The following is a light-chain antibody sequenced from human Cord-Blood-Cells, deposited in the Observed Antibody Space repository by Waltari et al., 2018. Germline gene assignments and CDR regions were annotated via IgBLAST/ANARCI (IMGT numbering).Light chain of an antibody. J-gene: IGLJ3*02. Sequence: QSALTQPASVSGSPGQSLTISCTGTSSDVGSSNPVLWYQQHPGKAPKLMIYEGSKRPSGVSNRFSGSKSGNTASLTISGLQAEDEADYYCCSYAGSSTWVFGGGTKLTVL. CDR3: CSYAGSSTWV. CDR2: EGS. V-gene: IGLV2-23*01. CDR1: SSDVGSSNP.